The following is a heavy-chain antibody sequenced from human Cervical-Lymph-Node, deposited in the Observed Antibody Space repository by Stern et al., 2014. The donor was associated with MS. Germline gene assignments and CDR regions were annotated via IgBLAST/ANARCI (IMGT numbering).Heavy chain of an antibody. Sequence: QVQLVQSGSEVKKPGASVKVSCKASEYTHNNYLIYWVRQAPGQRPDLMGVINPSGATNYAQKVQDRVTMTTDASTSTFYMELSRLRSEDTAVYYCAVRYCSGGRCYSVPDVWGQGTTVIVSS. J-gene: IGHJ6*02. V-gene: IGHV1-46*02. CDR2: INPSGAT. CDR3: AVRYCSGGRCYSVPDV. CDR1: EYTHNNYL. D-gene: IGHD2-15*01.